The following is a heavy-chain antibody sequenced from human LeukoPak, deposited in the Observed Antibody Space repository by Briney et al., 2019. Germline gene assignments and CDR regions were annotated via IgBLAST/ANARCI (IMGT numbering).Heavy chain of an antibody. CDR2: IYTNGGA. V-gene: IGHV4-61*02. CDR1: GGSVTSGNYY. Sequence: SQTLSLTCTVSGGSVTSGNYYWNWIRQPAGKGLEWIGRIYTNGGASYNPSLKSRVTISIDASKNQFSLKLSSVTAADTAVYCCAREPPGYWGQGILVTVSS. CDR3: AREPPGY. J-gene: IGHJ4*02.